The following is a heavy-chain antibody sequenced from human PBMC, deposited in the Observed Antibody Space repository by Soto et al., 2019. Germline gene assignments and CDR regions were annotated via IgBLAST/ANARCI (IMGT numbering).Heavy chain of an antibody. J-gene: IGHJ6*02. V-gene: IGHV4-59*01. CDR3: ARDQGGEFLKGSGMDV. Sequence: QVQLQESGPGLVKPSETLSLTCTVSGDSISRYYWSWIRLSPGKGLEWIGYIYYSGETNYNPSVKSRVTISVDRTKNQFSLKLSSVTAADTSVYYCARDQGGEFLKGSGMDVGGQGTTVPVSS. CDR1: GDSISRYY. D-gene: IGHD3-10*01. CDR2: IYYSGET.